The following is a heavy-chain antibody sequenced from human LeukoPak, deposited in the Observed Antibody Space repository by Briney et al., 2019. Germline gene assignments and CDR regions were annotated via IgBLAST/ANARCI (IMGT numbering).Heavy chain of an antibody. CDR2: IYTSGST. D-gene: IGHD3-10*01. CDR1: GGSISSYY. Sequence: SETLSLTCTVSGGSISSYYWSWIRQPAGKGLEWIGRIYTSGSTNYNPSLKSRVTMSVDTSKNQFSLKLSSVTAADTAVYYCARVYYYGSGSYAYYFDYWGQGTLVTVSS. V-gene: IGHV4-4*07. J-gene: IGHJ4*02. CDR3: ARVYYYGSGSYAYYFDY.